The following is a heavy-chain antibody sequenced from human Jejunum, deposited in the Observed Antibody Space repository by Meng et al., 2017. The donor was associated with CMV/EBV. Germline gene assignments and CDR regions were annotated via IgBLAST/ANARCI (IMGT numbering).Heavy chain of an antibody. CDR2: INYSGST. V-gene: IGHV4-39*07. CDR3: ASHDDYWSGYLKY. CDR1: GGSITSSSYY. D-gene: IGHD3-3*01. Sequence: GGSITSSSYYWGWIRQPPGKGLEWIGRINYSGSTYYNPSLNSRVTISVDGSQNRFSLKVSSVTAADTAVYYCASHDDYWSGYLKYWGQGTLVTVSS. J-gene: IGHJ4*02.